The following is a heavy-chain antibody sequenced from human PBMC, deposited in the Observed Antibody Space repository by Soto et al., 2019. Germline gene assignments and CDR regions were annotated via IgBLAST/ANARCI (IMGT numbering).Heavy chain of an antibody. CDR1: GGTFSSYA. Sequence: SVKVSCKASGGTFSSYAISWVRQAPGQGLEWMGGIIPIFGTANYAQKFQGRVTITADKSTSTAYMELSSLRAEDTAVYYCTNWRGRFNFDYWGQGTLVTVSS. V-gene: IGHV1-69*06. CDR3: TNWRGRFNFDY. D-gene: IGHD3-10*01. J-gene: IGHJ4*02. CDR2: IIPIFGTA.